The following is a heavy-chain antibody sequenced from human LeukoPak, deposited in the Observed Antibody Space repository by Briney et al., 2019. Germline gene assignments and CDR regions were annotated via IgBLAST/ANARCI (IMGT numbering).Heavy chain of an antibody. V-gene: IGHV3-66*01. J-gene: IGHJ4*01. Sequence: PGGSLRLSCAVSEFRVTNDYMNWVRQAPGKGLEWVSIIYAGGSTYYADSVKGRFTISRDSSNNTLFLQMSNLRADDSGLYYCATDIRSSPLGFWGHGTLVTVSS. CDR2: IYAGGST. CDR1: EFRVTNDY. D-gene: IGHD3-9*01. CDR3: ATDIRSSPLGF.